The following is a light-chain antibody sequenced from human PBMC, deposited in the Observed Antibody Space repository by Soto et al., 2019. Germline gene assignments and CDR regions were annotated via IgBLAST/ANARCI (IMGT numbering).Light chain of an antibody. CDR2: SIN. CDR3: LLYYGGVYV. Sequence: QTVVTQEPSLTVSPGGTVTLTCASNTGAVTSGYYPNWFQQKPGQAPRSLIYSINKKYSWTPARFSGSLLGGKAALTLSGVQPEDEAEYYCLLYYGGVYVFGTGTKLTVL. CDR1: TGAVTSGYY. V-gene: IGLV7-43*01. J-gene: IGLJ1*01.